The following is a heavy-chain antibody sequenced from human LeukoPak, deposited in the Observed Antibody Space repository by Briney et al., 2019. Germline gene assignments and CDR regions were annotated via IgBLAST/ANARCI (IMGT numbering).Heavy chain of an antibody. V-gene: IGHV3-30*02. D-gene: IGHD1-26*01. Sequence: GGSLRLSCAASGFTFSSFGMHWVRQALGKGLEWVAYIRYDGSNKNYADSLEGRFTISRDNSKNALYLQIDSLRPEDTAVYYCAKKRGAAFYNWFDPWGQGALVTVSS. J-gene: IGHJ5*02. CDR2: IRYDGSNK. CDR1: GFTFSSFG. CDR3: AKKRGAAFYNWFDP.